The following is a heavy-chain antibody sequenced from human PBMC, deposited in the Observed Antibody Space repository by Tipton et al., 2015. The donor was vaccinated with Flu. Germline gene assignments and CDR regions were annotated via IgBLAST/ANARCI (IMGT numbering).Heavy chain of an antibody. CDR1: GGSISSYY. Sequence: TLSLTCTVSGGSISSYYWSWIRQPAGKGLEWIGRIYTSGSTNYNPSLKSRVTISVDTSKNQFSLKLSSVTAADTAVYYCARDWATVIPGPFDYWGQGTLVTVSS. CDR3: ARDWATVIPGPFDY. D-gene: IGHD4-17*01. V-gene: IGHV4-4*07. J-gene: IGHJ4*02. CDR2: IYTSGST.